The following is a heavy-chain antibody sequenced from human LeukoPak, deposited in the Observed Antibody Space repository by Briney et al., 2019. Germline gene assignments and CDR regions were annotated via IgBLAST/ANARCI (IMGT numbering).Heavy chain of an antibody. CDR3: ARNKDNYHYYMDV. CDR1: GFTFSDYY. CDR2: ISSSGGTI. J-gene: IGHJ6*03. Sequence: WGSLRLSCAASGFTFSDYYMSWIRQAPGKGLEWVSYISSSGGTIYYADSVKGRFTISRDNAKNSLYLQMNSLRAEDTAVYYCARNKDNYHYYMDVWGKGTTVTISS. D-gene: IGHD1/OR15-1a*01. V-gene: IGHV3-11*01.